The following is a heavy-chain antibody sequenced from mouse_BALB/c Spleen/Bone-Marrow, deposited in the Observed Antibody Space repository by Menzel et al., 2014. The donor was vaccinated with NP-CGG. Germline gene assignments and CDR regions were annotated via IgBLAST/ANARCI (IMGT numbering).Heavy chain of an antibody. Sequence: EVQLQQSGPGLVKPSQSLSLTCIVTGYSITRDYAWNWIRQFPGNKLEWMGYISYSGSTTYNPSLESRISITRDTSKNQFFLQLNSVTTEDTATYYCARSSSYDYDVGFAYWGRGTLVTVSA. J-gene: IGHJ3*01. CDR1: GYSITRDYA. CDR3: ARSSSYDYDVGFAY. V-gene: IGHV3-2*02. CDR2: ISYSGST. D-gene: IGHD2-4*01.